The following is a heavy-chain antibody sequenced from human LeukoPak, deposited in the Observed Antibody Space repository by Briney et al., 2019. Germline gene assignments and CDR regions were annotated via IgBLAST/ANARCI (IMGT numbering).Heavy chain of an antibody. V-gene: IGHV3-23*01. Sequence: GGSLRLSCAASGFTFSSYAMSWVRQAPGKGLEWVSTISGSGDSTYYADSVKGRFTISRDNSKNTLYLQMNSLRAEDTATYYCTKDYYSAYFVYWGQGTLVTVSS. D-gene: IGHD4-11*01. CDR3: TKDYYSAYFVY. CDR2: ISGSGDST. J-gene: IGHJ4*02. CDR1: GFTFSSYA.